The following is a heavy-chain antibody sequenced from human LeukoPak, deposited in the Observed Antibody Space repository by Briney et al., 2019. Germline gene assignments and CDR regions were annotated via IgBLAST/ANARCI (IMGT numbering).Heavy chain of an antibody. V-gene: IGHV3-66*01. CDR3: ARGPGLQGRDGYNHYYYGLDV. CDR1: GFNVSSNY. CDR2: IYSGGST. Sequence: PGGSLRLSCAVSGFNVSSNYLNWVRQAPGKGLEWVSDIYSGGSTYYADSVKGRFTISRDNSKNTLYLQMNSLRAEDTAVYYCARGPGLQGRDGYNHYYYGLDVWGQGTKVTVSS. D-gene: IGHD5-24*01. J-gene: IGHJ6*02.